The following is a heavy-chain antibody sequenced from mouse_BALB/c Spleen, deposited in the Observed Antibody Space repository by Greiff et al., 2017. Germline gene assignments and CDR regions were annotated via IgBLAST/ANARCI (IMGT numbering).Heavy chain of an antibody. CDR1: GFNIKDTY. V-gene: IGHV14-3*02. D-gene: IGHD2-3*01. J-gene: IGHJ2*01. CDR2: IDPANGNT. Sequence: VQLQQSGAELVKPGASVKLSCTASGFNIKDTYMHWVKQRPEQGLEWIGRIDPANGNTKYDPKFQGKATITADTSSNTAYLQLSSLTSEDTAVYYCARGGYDGYLYYFDYWGQGTTLTVSS. CDR3: ARGGYDGYLYYFDY.